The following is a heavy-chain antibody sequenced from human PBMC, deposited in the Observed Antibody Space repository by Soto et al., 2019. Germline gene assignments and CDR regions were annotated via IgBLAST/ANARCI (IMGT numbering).Heavy chain of an antibody. J-gene: IGHJ6*02. CDR3: ARMRRDSSSWYQGPYYYYYYGMDV. Sequence: SVKVSCKASGGTFSSYAISWVRQAPGQGLEWMVGIIPIFGTANYAQKFQGRVTITADESTSTAYMELSSLRSEDTAVYYCARMRRDSSSWYQGPYYYYYYGMDVWGQGTTVTVSS. CDR1: GGTFSSYA. CDR2: IIPIFGTA. D-gene: IGHD6-13*01. V-gene: IGHV1-69*13.